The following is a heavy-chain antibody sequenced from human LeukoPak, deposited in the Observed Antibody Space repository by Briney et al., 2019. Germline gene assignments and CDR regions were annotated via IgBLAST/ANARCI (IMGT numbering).Heavy chain of an antibody. CDR2: IYTSGST. V-gene: IGHV4-4*07. J-gene: IGHJ5*02. CDR3: ARSSSSSWGRFDP. D-gene: IGHD6-13*01. CDR1: GGSISSYY. Sequence: PSETLSLTCTVSGGSISSYYWSWIRQPAGRGLEWIGRIYTSGSTNYNPSLKSRVTISVDKSKNQFSLKLSSVTAADTAVYYCARSSSSSWGRFDPWGQGTLVTVSS.